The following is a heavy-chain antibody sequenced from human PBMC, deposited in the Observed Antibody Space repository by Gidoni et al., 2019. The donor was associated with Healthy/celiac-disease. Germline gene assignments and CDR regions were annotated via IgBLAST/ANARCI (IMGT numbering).Heavy chain of an antibody. J-gene: IGHJ6*03. CDR1: GYTFTSYA. CDR3: ARESEPAAYYYYMDV. D-gene: IGHD2-2*01. Sequence: QVQLVQSGAEVKKPGASVKVSCKASGYTFTSYAMHWVRQAPGQRLGWMGWINAGNGNTKDAQKCQGRVTITRDTSASTAYMELSSLRSEDTAVYYCARESEPAAYYYYMDVWGKGTTVTVSS. V-gene: IGHV1-3*01. CDR2: INAGNGNT.